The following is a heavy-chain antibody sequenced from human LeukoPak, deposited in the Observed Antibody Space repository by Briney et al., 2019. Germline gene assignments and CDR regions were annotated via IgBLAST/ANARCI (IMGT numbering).Heavy chain of an antibody. J-gene: IGHJ4*02. Sequence: SGGSLRLSCAASGFTFSSYGMHWVRQAPGKGLEWVAFIRYDGSNKYYADSVKGRFTISRDNSKNTLYLQMNSLRAEDTAVYYCAKVLHSSGYFGGFDYWGQGTLVTVSS. CDR1: GFTFSSYG. CDR3: AKVLHSSGYFGGFDY. D-gene: IGHD3-22*01. CDR2: IRYDGSNK. V-gene: IGHV3-30*02.